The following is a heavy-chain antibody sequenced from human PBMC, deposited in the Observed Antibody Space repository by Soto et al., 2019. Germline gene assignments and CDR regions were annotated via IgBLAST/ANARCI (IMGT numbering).Heavy chain of an antibody. V-gene: IGHV3-23*01. D-gene: IGHD2-15*01. Sequence: QPGGSLRLSCAASGFTFSSYAMSWVRQAPGKGLEWVSAISGSGGSTYYADSVKGRFTISRDNSKNTLYLQMNSLGAEDTAVYYCAKDGYCSGGSCYFAHPFDYWGQGTLVTVSS. CDR2: ISGSGGST. CDR1: GFTFSSYA. CDR3: AKDGYCSGGSCYFAHPFDY. J-gene: IGHJ4*02.